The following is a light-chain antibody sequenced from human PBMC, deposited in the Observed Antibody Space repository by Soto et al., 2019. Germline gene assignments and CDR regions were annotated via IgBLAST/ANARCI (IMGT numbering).Light chain of an antibody. CDR1: SSDVGGYNS. Sequence: QSALTQPASVSGSPGQSITISCTGTSSDVGGYNSVSWYQQHPGKAPKLILYDVTDRPSGVSYRFSGSKSGNTASLTISGVQASDEAYYVCSSFTSSMTNVFGSGTKLTIL. CDR3: SSFTSSMTNV. CDR2: DVT. J-gene: IGLJ1*01. V-gene: IGLV2-14*01.